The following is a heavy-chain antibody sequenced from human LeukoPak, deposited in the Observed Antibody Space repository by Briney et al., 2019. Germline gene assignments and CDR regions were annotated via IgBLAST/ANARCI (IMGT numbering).Heavy chain of an antibody. CDR3: ARVDYYYYFGMDV. J-gene: IGHJ6*02. CDR2: IYYSGST. CDR1: GGSISSYY. V-gene: IGHV4-39*01. Sequence: PSETLSLTCTVSGGSISSYYWSWIRQPPGKGLEWIGSIYYSGSTYYNPSLKGRVTISVDTSKNQFSLKLSSVTAADTAVYYCARVDYYYYFGMDVWGQGTTVTVSS.